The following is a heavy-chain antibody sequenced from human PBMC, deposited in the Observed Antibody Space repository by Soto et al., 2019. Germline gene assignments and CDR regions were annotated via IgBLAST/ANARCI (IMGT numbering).Heavy chain of an antibody. CDR1: GGTFSSYA. D-gene: IGHD6-13*01. CDR2: IMPIFCTA. CDR3: ARGLGEQQLKNYYYYGMDV. J-gene: IGHJ6*02. Sequence: SVKVSCKASGGTFSSYASSWVRQAPAQGLEWMGGIMPIFCTAKYAQKFQGRVTISADKSTSTAYMELSSLRSEDKAVYYCARGLGEQQLKNYYYYGMDVWG. V-gene: IGHV1-69*06.